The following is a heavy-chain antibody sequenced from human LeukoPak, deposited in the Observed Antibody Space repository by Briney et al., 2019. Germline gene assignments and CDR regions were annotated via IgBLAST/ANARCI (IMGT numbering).Heavy chain of an antibody. CDR2: ISGSGGST. CDR1: GFTFSSYA. D-gene: IGHD1-26*01. CDR3: AKDRLGAMMYFDF. Sequence: PGGSLRLSCAASGFTFSSYAMSWVRQAPGKGLEWVSGISGSGGSTFYADSVKGRVTISRDNSKNTLYLQVNSLRVEDTAVYYCAKDRLGAMMYFDFWGQGTLVTVSS. V-gene: IGHV3-23*01. J-gene: IGHJ4*02.